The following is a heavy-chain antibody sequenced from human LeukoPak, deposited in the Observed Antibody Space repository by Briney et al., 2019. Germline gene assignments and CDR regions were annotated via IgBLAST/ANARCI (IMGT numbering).Heavy chain of an antibody. J-gene: IGHJ5*02. CDR1: GFTFNIYE. CDR2: ISSSGSTI. V-gene: IGHV3-48*03. Sequence: PGGSLRLSCAASGFTFNIYEMNWVRQAPGKGLEWVSYISSSGSTIYYADSVKGRFTISRDNAKNSLYLQMNSLRAEDTAVYYCARDPRYCSGGSCYSGPFDPWGQGTLVTVST. D-gene: IGHD2-15*01. CDR3: ARDPRYCSGGSCYSGPFDP.